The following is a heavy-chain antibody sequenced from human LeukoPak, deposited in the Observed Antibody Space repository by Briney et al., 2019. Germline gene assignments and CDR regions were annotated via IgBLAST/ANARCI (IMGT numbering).Heavy chain of an antibody. J-gene: IGHJ6*02. Sequence: ASVKVSCKSSVYTFTSYVSNGVRQATGQGGEWMGGMNPNSCNTGYAQKFQGRVTMTRNTSISTAYMELSSLRSEDTAVYYCARAGYSSTYYYYYYGMDVWGQGTTVTVSS. CDR2: MNPNSCNT. D-gene: IGHD6-13*01. CDR3: ARAGYSSTYYYYYYGMDV. V-gene: IGHV1-8*01. CDR1: VYTFTSYV.